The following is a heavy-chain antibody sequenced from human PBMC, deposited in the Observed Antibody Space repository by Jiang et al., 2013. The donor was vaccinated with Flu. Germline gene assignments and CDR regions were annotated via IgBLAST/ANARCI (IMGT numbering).Heavy chain of an antibody. D-gene: IGHD3-10*01. CDR3: AHRLDDYYGSGSSQTPFDY. J-gene: IGHJ4*02. Sequence: QTLTLTCTFSGFSLTTSGMRVSWIRQPPGKALEWLALIYWDDDKRYSPSLKSRLTITKDTSKNQVVLTMTNMDPVDTATYYCAHRLDDYYGSGSSQTPFDYWGQGTLVTVSS. V-gene: IGHV2-5*08. CDR1: GFSLTTSGMR. CDR2: IYWDDDK.